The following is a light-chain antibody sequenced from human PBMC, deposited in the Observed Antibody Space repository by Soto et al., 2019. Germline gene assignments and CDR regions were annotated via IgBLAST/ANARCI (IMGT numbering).Light chain of an antibody. Sequence: IVLTQFPDTLSLSPGERATLSCRASQSVSGTSLAWYQHKRGQAPRLLIHGASSRATGIPDTFRGSRSGTDFTLTISRLETEDFADYYCQQYGGSPRTFGQGTKVEV. J-gene: IGKJ1*01. CDR2: GAS. CDR3: QQYGGSPRT. V-gene: IGKV3-20*01. CDR1: QSVSGTS.